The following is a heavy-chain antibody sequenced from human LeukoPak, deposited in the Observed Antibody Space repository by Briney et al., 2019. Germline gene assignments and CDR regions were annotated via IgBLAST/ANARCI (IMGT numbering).Heavy chain of an antibody. CDR2: INPNSGGT. D-gene: IGHD2-2*02. CDR1: GYTFTSYG. Sequence: ASVKVSCKASGYTFTSYGISWVRQAPGQGLEWMGWINPNSGGTNYAQKFQGRVTMTRDTSISTAYMELSRLRSDDTAVYYCARGVVPAAISGVYYYYYYGMDVWGQGTTVTVSS. V-gene: IGHV1-2*02. J-gene: IGHJ6*02. CDR3: ARGVVPAAISGVYYYYYYGMDV.